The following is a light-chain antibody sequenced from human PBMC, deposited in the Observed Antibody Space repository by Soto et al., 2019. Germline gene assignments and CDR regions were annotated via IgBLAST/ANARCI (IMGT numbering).Light chain of an antibody. Sequence: DIVMAQSPESMAVSLGERATINGKSSQSVLYFSNNKNYLSWYQQKPGQPPKLLLYWASTRQSGVPDRFSGSGSGTDFTLTISSLQAEDVAVYYCQQYYSPPWTFGQGTKV. CDR1: QSVLYFSNNKNY. CDR3: QQYYSPPWT. V-gene: IGKV4-1*01. CDR2: WAS. J-gene: IGKJ1*01.